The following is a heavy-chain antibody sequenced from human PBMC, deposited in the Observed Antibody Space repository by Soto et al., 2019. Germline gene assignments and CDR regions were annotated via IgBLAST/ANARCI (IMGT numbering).Heavy chain of an antibody. CDR2: IKSKTDGGTT. J-gene: IGHJ4*02. CDR1: GFTFSNAW. V-gene: IGHV3-15*07. CDR3: TTDPGPPTYDSSGYYLDY. D-gene: IGHD3-22*01. Sequence: GGSLRLSCAASGFTFSNAWMNWVRQAPGKGLEWVGRIKSKTDGGTTDYAAPVKGRFTISRDDSKTTLYLQMNSLKTEDTAVYYCTTDPGPPTYDSSGYYLDYWGQGTLVTVSS.